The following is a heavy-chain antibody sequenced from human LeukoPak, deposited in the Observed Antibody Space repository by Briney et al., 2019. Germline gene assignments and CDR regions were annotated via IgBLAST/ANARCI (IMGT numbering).Heavy chain of an antibody. CDR3: AREPPNCSGGSCYTFDY. V-gene: IGHV3-30*04. D-gene: IGHD2-15*01. CDR1: GFTFSNYA. Sequence: GGSLRLSCAASGFTFSNYAMHWARQAPGKGLEWVAVISYDGSDKYYADSVKGRFTISRDNSKNTLYLQMNGLRAEDTAVYYCAREPPNCSGGSCYTFDYWGQGTLVTVSS. J-gene: IGHJ4*02. CDR2: ISYDGSDK.